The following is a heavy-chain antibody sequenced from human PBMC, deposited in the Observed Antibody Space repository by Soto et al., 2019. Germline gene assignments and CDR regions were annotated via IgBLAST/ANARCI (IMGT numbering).Heavy chain of an antibody. CDR1: GGFVTSGSYY. V-gene: IGHV4-34*01. CDR2: MSHSGGT. Sequence: QVQLQQWGAGLLKPSETLSLTCAVYGGFVTSGSYYWSWIRQPPGKGLEWIGEMSHSGGTHFNPSLNRRVTISVDTSKNQFTLKMSSVTAADTALYYCARVERGTATTVVAAFDIWGPGTMVTVSS. J-gene: IGHJ3*02. D-gene: IGHD1-1*01. CDR3: ARVERGTATTVVAAFDI.